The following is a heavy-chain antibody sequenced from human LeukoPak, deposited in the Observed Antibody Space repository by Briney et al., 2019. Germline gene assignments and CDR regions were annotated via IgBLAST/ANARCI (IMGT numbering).Heavy chain of an antibody. V-gene: IGHV4-34*01. D-gene: IGHD6-19*01. CDR3: ARVGSSGWYNL. J-gene: IGHJ2*01. CDR1: GGSFSGYY. Sequence: SETLSLTCAVYGGSFSGYYWNWIRQPPGKGLEWIGEINHSGSTNYNPSLKSRVTISVDTSKNQFSLKLSSVTAADTAVYYCARVGSSGWYNLWGRGTLVTVSS. CDR2: INHSGST.